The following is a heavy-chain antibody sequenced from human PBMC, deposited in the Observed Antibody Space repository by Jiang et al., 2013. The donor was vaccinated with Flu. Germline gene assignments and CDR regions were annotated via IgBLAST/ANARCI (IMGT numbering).Heavy chain of an antibody. CDR1: GYSFTSYW. Sequence: GAEVKKPGESLRISCKGSGYSFTSYWISWVRQMPGKGLEWMGRIDPSDSYTNYSPSFQGHVTISADKSISTAYLQWSSLKASDTAMYYCAIPQVRIRFGELLVKGDYYYYYGMDVWAKGPGHRLL. CDR3: AIPQVRIRFGELLVKGDYYYYYGMDV. CDR2: IDPSDSYT. V-gene: IGHV5-10-1*01. J-gene: IGHJ6*04. D-gene: IGHD3-10*01.